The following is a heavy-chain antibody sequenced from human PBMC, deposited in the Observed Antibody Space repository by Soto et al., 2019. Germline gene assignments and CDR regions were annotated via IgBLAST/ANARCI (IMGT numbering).Heavy chain of an antibody. D-gene: IGHD5-18*01. CDR3: ARGDVDTAMVLGY. CDR2: IWYDGSNK. V-gene: IGHV3-33*01. CDR1: GFTFSSYG. Sequence: GGSLRLSCAASGFTFSSYGMHWVRQAPGKGLEWVAVIWYDGSNKYYAESVKGRFTISRDNSKNTLYLQMNSLRAEDTAVYYCARGDVDTAMVLGYWGQGTLVTVSS. J-gene: IGHJ4*02.